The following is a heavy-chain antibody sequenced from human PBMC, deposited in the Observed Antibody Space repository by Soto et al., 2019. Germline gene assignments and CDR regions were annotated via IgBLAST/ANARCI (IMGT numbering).Heavy chain of an antibody. Sequence: EVQLVESGGGLVQPGGSLRLSCAASGFTFSSYSMNWVRQAPGKGLEWGSYISTSSNTIYYADSVKGRFTISRDNAKNSLYLQMNSLRDEDTAVYYCARGGYSSGWGVDYWGQGTLVTVSS. D-gene: IGHD6-19*01. V-gene: IGHV3-48*02. CDR1: GFTFSSYS. J-gene: IGHJ4*02. CDR2: ISTSSNTI. CDR3: ARGGYSSGWGVDY.